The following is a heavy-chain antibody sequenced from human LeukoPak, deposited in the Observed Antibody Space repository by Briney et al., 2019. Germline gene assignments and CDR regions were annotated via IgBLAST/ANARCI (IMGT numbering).Heavy chain of an antibody. D-gene: IGHD6-19*01. CDR1: GFTFSNFD. CDR3: AKDIEEWLVKGGGCFDY. CDR2: ISHDGSNK. V-gene: IGHV3-30*18. Sequence: GGSLRLSCAASGFTFSNFDMHWVRQAPGEGLEWVAVISHDGSNKYYADSVKGRFTISRDNSKNTLYLQMNSLRAEDTAVYYCAKDIEEWLVKGGGCFDYWGQGTLVTVSS. J-gene: IGHJ4*02.